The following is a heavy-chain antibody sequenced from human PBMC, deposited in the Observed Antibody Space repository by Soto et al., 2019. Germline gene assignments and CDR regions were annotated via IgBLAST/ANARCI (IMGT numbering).Heavy chain of an antibody. CDR2: ISSSSSTI. CDR3: ARDWEPLSGVLRFLEWLYYFDY. V-gene: IGHV3-48*01. CDR1: GFTFSSYS. J-gene: IGHJ4*02. D-gene: IGHD3-3*01. Sequence: PGGSLRLSCAASGFTFSSYSMNWVRQAPGKGLEWVSYISSSSSTIYCADSVKGRFTISRDNAKNSLYLQMNSLRAEDTAVYYCARDWEPLSGVLRFLEWLYYFDYWGQGTLVTVSS.